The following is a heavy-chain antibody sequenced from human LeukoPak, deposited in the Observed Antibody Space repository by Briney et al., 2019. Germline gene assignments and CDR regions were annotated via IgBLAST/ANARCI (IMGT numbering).Heavy chain of an antibody. V-gene: IGHV4-59*01. D-gene: IGHD2-8*01. CDR2: IYYSGST. J-gene: IGHJ6*03. Sequence: PSETLSLTCTVSGGSISSYYWSWIRQPPGKGLEWIGYIYYSGSTNYNPSLKSRVTISVDTSKNQFSLKLSSVTAADTAVYYCAREGVYGYYYYMDVWGKGTTVTISS. CDR3: AREGVYGYYYYMDV. CDR1: GGSISSYY.